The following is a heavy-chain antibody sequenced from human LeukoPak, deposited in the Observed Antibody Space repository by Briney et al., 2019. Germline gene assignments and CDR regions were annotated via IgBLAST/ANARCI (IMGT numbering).Heavy chain of an antibody. V-gene: IGHV1-2*04. CDR3: ARGWDLNY. Sequence: ASVKVSCKASGYTFTGYYMHWVRQAPGQGLEWMGWISPNSGGTNYXQKFQGWVTMTRDTSISTAYMELSRLRSDDTAVYYCARGWDLNYWGQGTLVTVSS. D-gene: IGHD6-19*01. CDR1: GYTFTGYY. J-gene: IGHJ4*02. CDR2: ISPNSGGT.